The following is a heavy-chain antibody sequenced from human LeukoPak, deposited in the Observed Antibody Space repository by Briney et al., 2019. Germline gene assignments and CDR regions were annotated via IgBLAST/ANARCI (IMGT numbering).Heavy chain of an antibody. J-gene: IGHJ4*02. Sequence: ASVKVSCKVSGYTLTELSMHWVRQAPGKGLEWMGGFDPEDGETIYAQKFQGRVTMTEDTSTDTAYMELSSLRSEDTAVYYCATGWLGVVEPAPFVGWGQGTLVTVSS. V-gene: IGHV1-24*01. CDR1: GYTLTELS. D-gene: IGHD2-15*01. CDR2: FDPEDGET. CDR3: ATGWLGVVEPAPFVG.